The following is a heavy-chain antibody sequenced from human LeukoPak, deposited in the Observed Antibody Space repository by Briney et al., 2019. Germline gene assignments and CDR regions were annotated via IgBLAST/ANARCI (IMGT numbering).Heavy chain of an antibody. Sequence: GGSLRLSCAASGFTFSSYAMSWVRQAPGKGLEWVSAISGSGGSTYYADSVKGRFTISRDNSKNTLYLQMNSLRAEDTAVYYCATAPRGSPSSYWGQGTLVTVSS. CDR2: ISGSGGST. CDR3: ATAPRGSPSSY. V-gene: IGHV3-23*01. D-gene: IGHD3-16*01. J-gene: IGHJ4*02. CDR1: GFTFSSYA.